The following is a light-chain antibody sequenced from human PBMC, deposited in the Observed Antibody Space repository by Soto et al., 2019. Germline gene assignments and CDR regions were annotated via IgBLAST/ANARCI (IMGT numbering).Light chain of an antibody. V-gene: IGKV3-15*01. Sequence: EIVMTQSPATLSVSPGERATLSCRASQSVSSNVAWYQQRPGQPPRLLIYGASTRPTGIPARFSGSGSGTEFTLTISSLQSEDFAVYYCQQYNKRPPMYTFGQGTKLEIK. J-gene: IGKJ2*01. CDR2: GAS. CDR3: QQYNKRPPMYT. CDR1: QSVSSN.